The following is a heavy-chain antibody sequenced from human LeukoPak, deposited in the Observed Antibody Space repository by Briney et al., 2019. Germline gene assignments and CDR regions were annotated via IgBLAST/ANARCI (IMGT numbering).Heavy chain of an antibody. J-gene: IGHJ4*02. CDR2: IIPIFGTA. CDR3: AYGFGELLYMHY. Sequence: SVKVSCKASGGTFSSYAISWVRQAPGQGLEWMGGIIPIFGTANYAQKFQSRVTITADESTSTAYMELSSLRSEDTAVYCCAYGFGELLYMHYWGQGTLVTVSS. D-gene: IGHD3-10*01. CDR1: GGTFSSYA. V-gene: IGHV1-69*01.